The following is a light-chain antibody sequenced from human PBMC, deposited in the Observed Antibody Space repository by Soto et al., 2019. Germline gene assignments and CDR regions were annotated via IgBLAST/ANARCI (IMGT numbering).Light chain of an antibody. CDR1: SSNIGAGYD. Sequence: QLVLTQPPSVSGAPGQRVTISCTGSSSNIGAGYDVHWYQQLPGTAPKLLIYGNSNRPSGVPDRFSGSKSGTSASLAITGLQAEDEADYYCQSYDRSLSGLGVFGGGTKLTVL. V-gene: IGLV1-40*01. J-gene: IGLJ2*01. CDR3: QSYDRSLSGLGV. CDR2: GNS.